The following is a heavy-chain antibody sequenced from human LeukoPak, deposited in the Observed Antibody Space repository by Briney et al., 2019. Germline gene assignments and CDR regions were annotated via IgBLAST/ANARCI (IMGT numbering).Heavy chain of an antibody. J-gene: IGHJ1*01. Sequence: GGSLRLSCAASGFTFSSYAMSWVRQAPGKGLEWVSAISGSGGSTYYADSVKGRFTISRDNSKNTLYLQMNSLRAEDTAVCYCAKTTGAWGKYFQHWGQGTLVTVSS. CDR1: GFTFSSYA. CDR3: AKTTGAWGKYFQH. V-gene: IGHV3-23*01. D-gene: IGHD2-8*02. CDR2: ISGSGGST.